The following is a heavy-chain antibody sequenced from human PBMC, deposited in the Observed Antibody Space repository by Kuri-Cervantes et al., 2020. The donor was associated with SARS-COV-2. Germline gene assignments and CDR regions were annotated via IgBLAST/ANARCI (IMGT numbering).Heavy chain of an antibody. Sequence: SETLSLTCTVSGCSISSYYWSWIRQPAGKGLEWIGRIYTSGSTNYNPSLKSRVTISVDTSKNQFSLKLSTVTAADTAVYYCARAGVRELRFLDLVYVPDYWGQGTLVTVSS. D-gene: IGHD3-3*01. J-gene: IGHJ4*02. CDR1: GCSISSYY. CDR3: ARAGVRELRFLDLVYVPDY. CDR2: IYTSGST. V-gene: IGHV4-4*07.